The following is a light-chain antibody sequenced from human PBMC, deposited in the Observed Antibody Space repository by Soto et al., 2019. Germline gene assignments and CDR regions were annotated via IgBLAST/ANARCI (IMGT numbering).Light chain of an antibody. CDR1: QSVSSSY. Sequence: EIVLTQSPGTLSLFAGERATLSCRASQSVSSSYLAWYQQKPGQAPRLLIYGAVNRATGIPDRFSGSGSGTDFTLTISRLEPEDFAVYYCQQSGSSPYTFGQGTKLEIK. CDR3: QQSGSSPYT. CDR2: GAV. J-gene: IGKJ2*01. V-gene: IGKV3-20*01.